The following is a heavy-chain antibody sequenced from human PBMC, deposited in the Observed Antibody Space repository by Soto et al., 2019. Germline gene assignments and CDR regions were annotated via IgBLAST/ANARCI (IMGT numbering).Heavy chain of an antibody. D-gene: IGHD6-13*01. J-gene: IGHJ5*02. CDR3: ARHASADGRLYNWFDP. Sequence: QVHLVEPGGGLVKPGGSLRLSCAASGFTFSDYYMSWIRQAPGKGLEWVSYISSSSIYTNYADSVKGRFTISRDNDKNSVYQQMHSLRAEDTAVYYCARHASADGRLYNWFDPWGQGTLVNVSS. V-gene: IGHV3-11*05. CDR2: ISSSSIYT. CDR1: GFTFSDYY.